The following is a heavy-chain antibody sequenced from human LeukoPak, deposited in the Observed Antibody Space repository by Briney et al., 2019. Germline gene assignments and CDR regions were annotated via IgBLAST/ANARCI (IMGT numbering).Heavy chain of an antibody. J-gene: IGHJ4*02. CDR2: IYYSGST. CDR3: AMAYSSSWYYFDY. CDR1: GGSIRGYF. V-gene: IGHV4-59*01. Sequence: SETLSLTCTVSGGSIRGYFWTWIRQPPGKGLEGIGYIYYSGSTNYNPSLKSRGTIAVDTSKNQFSLRLNPVPAADTAVYYCAMAYSSSWYYFDYWGQGTLVTVSS. D-gene: IGHD6-13*01.